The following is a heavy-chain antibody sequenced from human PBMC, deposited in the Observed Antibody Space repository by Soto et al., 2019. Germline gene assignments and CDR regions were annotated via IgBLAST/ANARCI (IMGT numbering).Heavy chain of an antibody. Sequence: QVQLVESGGGVVQPGRSLRLSCAASGFTFSSYGMHWVRQAPGKGLEWVAVIWYDGTNKNYADSVKGRFTISRDNSKNMRYLQMNRLRAEDTAVYYCASELNHNWFDPWGQGTLVTVSS. V-gene: IGHV3-33*01. CDR3: ASELNHNWFDP. CDR2: IWYDGTNK. J-gene: IGHJ5*02. CDR1: GFTFSSYG.